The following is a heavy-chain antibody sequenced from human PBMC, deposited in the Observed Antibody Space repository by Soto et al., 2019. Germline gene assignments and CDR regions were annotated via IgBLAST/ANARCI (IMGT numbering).Heavy chain of an antibody. Sequence: QVQLVESGGGVVQPGRSLRLSCAASGFTFSSYGMHWVRQAPGKGLEWVAVIWYDGSNKYYADSVKGRFTISRDNSKNTLYLQMNSLRAEDTAVYYCARDSAVAGTNILDYWGQGTLVTVSS. CDR2: IWYDGSNK. J-gene: IGHJ4*02. CDR3: ARDSAVAGTNILDY. V-gene: IGHV3-33*01. D-gene: IGHD6-19*01. CDR1: GFTFSSYG.